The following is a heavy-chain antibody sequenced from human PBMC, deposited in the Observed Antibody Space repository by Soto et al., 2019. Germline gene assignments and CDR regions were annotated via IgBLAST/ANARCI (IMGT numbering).Heavy chain of an antibody. D-gene: IGHD6-19*01. Sequence: SQTLSLPCAISGDSVSSNSAAWTWIRQSPSRGLEWLGRTYYRSKWYNDYAVSVKSRITINPDTSKNQFSLQLNSVTPEDTAVYYCARGDSSGWSSFDPWGQGTLVTVSS. CDR2: TYYRSKWYN. V-gene: IGHV6-1*01. J-gene: IGHJ5*02. CDR1: GDSVSSNSAA. CDR3: ARGDSSGWSSFDP.